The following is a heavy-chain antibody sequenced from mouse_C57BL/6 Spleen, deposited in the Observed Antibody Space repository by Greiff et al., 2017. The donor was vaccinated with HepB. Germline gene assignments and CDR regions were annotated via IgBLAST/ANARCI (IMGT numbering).Heavy chain of an antibody. Sequence: EVQRVESGGGLVKPGGSLKLSCAASGFTFSDYGMHWVRQAPEKGLEWVAYISSGSSTIYYADTVKGRFTISRDNAKNTLFLQMTSLRSEDTAMYYCARPPHYYGSSPYAMDYWGQGTSVTVSS. V-gene: IGHV5-17*01. J-gene: IGHJ4*01. CDR2: ISSGSSTI. CDR1: GFTFSDYG. CDR3: ARPPHYYGSSPYAMDY. D-gene: IGHD1-1*01.